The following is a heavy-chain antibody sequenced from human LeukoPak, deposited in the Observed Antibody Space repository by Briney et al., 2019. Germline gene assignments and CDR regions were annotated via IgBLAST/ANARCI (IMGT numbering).Heavy chain of an antibody. CDR1: GFTFSSYG. CDR3: ARGPPGWGVEYYFDY. CDR2: IWYDGSNK. Sequence: GGSLRLSCAASGFTFSSYGMHWVRQAPGKGLEWVAVIWYDGSNKYYADSVKGRFTISRDTSKNTLYLQMNSLRGEDTAVYYCARGPPGWGVEYYFDYWGQGTLVTVSS. D-gene: IGHD3-10*01. V-gene: IGHV3-33*01. J-gene: IGHJ4*02.